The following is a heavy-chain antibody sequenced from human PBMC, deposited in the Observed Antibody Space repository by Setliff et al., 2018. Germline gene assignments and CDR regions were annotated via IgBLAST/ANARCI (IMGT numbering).Heavy chain of an antibody. V-gene: IGHV4-61*09. CDR1: GGSISSGSLH. D-gene: IGHD1-1*01. J-gene: IGHJ4*01. CDR2: IYTNGGT. CDR3: ARSDDNFQYPDY. Sequence: SETLSLTCTVSGGSISSGSLHWSWIRQPAGKGLEWIGNIYTNGGTDYSPSLRSRVTISLGTSKNQFSLQLTSVTAADTAIYYCARSDDNFQYPDYWGQGTLVTVSS.